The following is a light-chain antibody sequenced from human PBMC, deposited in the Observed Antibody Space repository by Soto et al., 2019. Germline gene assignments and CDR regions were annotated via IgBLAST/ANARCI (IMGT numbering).Light chain of an antibody. V-gene: IGLV2-14*01. Sequence: QSALTQPASVSGSPGQSITISCTGTSSDVGGYNYVSWYQQHPGTAPKLVIYDVDNRPSGVSSRFSGSKSGDTASLTISGLQAEDEADYFFSSYPSRCNLYYVFGIWSKLTVL. CDR3: SSYPSRCNLYYV. J-gene: IGLJ1*01. CDR2: DVD. CDR1: SSDVGGYNY.